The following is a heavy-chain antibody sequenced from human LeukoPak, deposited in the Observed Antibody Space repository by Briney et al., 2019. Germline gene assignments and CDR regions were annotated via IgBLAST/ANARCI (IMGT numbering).Heavy chain of an antibody. CDR2: IYRSGST. V-gene: IGHV3-53*01. J-gene: IGHJ3*02. CDR3: ARDSGHDAFDI. CDR1: GFTVSTNY. Sequence: GGSLRLSCSASGFTVSTNYVSWVRQAPGKGLEWVSVIYRSGSTYYADSVKGRFTISRDNSKNTLYLQMNRLRADDTAVYYCARDSGHDAFDIWGQGTMVTVSS.